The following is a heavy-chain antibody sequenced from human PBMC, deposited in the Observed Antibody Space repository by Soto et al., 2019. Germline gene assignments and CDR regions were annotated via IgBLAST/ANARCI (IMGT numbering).Heavy chain of an antibody. D-gene: IGHD6-6*01. V-gene: IGHV3-30*18. Sequence: TGGSLRLSCAASGFTFSSYGMHWVRQAPGKGLEWVAVISYDGSNKYYADSVKGRFTISRDNSKNTLYLQMNSLRAEDTAVYYCAKDTYSSSSTYGMDVWGQGTTVTVSS. CDR3: AKDTYSSSSTYGMDV. CDR2: ISYDGSNK. CDR1: GFTFSSYG. J-gene: IGHJ6*02.